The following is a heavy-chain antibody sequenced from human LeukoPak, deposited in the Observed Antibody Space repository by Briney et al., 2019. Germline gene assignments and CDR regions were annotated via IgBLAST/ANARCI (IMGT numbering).Heavy chain of an antibody. V-gene: IGHV3-30*04. CDR3: ARGSTTFFYYYYGMDA. D-gene: IGHD3-3*01. CDR2: ISYDGSNK. Sequence: GGSLRLSCAASGFTFSSYAMHWVRQAPGKGLEWVAVISYDGSNKYYADSVKGRFTISRDNSKNTLYLQMNSLRAEDTAVYYCARGSTTFFYYYYGMDAWGQGTTVTVSS. J-gene: IGHJ6*02. CDR1: GFTFSSYA.